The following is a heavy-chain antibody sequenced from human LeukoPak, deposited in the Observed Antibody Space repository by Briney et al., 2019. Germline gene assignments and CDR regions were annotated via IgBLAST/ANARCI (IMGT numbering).Heavy chain of an antibody. Sequence: GGSLRLSCVASGLTFTIYSMSWVRQAPGKGLEWVSVIYSSGTTYYADSVKGRFTISRHSSKNTLYLQIDSPRPEDTAVYYCARGSPFGQWGQGTLVTVSS. CDR1: GLTFTIYS. CDR3: ARGSPFGQ. V-gene: IGHV3-53*04. D-gene: IGHD3/OR15-3a*01. CDR2: IYSSGTT. J-gene: IGHJ4*02.